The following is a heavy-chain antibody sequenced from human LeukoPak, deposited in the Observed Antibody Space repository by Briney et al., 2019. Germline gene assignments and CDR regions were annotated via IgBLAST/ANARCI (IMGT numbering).Heavy chain of an antibody. J-gene: IGHJ3*02. D-gene: IGHD2-21*01. CDR2: INHSGST. V-gene: IGHV4-34*01. Sequence: TSETLSLTCAVYGGSFSGYYWSWIRQPPGKGLEWIGEINHSGSTNYNPSLKSRVTISVDTSKNQFSLKLSSVTAADTAVYYCARLNNSNDAFDIWGQGTMVTVSS. CDR1: GGSFSGYY. CDR3: ARLNNSNDAFDI.